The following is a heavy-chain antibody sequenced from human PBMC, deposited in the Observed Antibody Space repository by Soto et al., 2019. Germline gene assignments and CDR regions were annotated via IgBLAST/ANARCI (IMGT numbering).Heavy chain of an antibody. CDR1: GGTFSTYA. Sequence: ASVKVSCKAPGGTFSTYAISWVRQAPGQGLEWMGGIIPMFGTANYAQRFQDRVTITADESTNTVYMELSSLRSDDTAVYYRARDILLLPAHWFDPWGQGTLVTVSS. V-gene: IGHV1-69*13. J-gene: IGHJ5*02. CDR3: ARDILLLPAHWFDP. CDR2: IIPMFGTA. D-gene: IGHD2-2*01.